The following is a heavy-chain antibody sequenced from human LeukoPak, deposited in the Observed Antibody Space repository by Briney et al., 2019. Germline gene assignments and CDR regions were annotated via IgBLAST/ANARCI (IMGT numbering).Heavy chain of an antibody. CDR1: GYTFTSYG. CDR3: ARDDGTRVAVYGMDV. J-gene: IGHJ6*02. V-gene: IGHV1-18*01. D-gene: IGHD6-19*01. Sequence: ASVKVSCKASGYTFTSYGISWVRQAPGQGLEWMVWISAYNGNTNYAQKLQGRVTMTTDTSTSTAYMELRSLRSDDTAVYYCARDDGTRVAVYGMDVWGQGTTVTVSS. CDR2: ISAYNGNT.